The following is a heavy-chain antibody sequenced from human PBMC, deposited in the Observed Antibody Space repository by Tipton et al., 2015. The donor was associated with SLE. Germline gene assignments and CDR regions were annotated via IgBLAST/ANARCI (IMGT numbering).Heavy chain of an antibody. J-gene: IGHJ3*01. Sequence: TLSLTCTVSGGSMSSYCWSWIRQSPRKGLEWIGYIYDRGATNYNPSLMNRVTISLDRSESQFFLKLSSVTAADTAVYYCARSLETFDVWGQGTMVTVSS. D-gene: IGHD3-3*01. V-gene: IGHV4-59*08. CDR1: GGSMSSYC. CDR3: ARSLETFDV. CDR2: IYDRGAT.